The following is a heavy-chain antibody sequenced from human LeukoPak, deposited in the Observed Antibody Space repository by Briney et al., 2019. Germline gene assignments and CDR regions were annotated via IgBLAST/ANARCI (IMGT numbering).Heavy chain of an antibody. CDR3: ARDRGYGDYSLGWFDP. CDR1: GFTVSSYS. J-gene: IGHJ5*02. CDR2: ISSSSSYI. D-gene: IGHD4-17*01. Sequence: GGSLRLSCTVSGFTVSSYSMNWVRQAPGKGLEWVSSISSSSSYIYYADSVKGRFTISRDNAKNSLYLQMNSLRAEDTAVYYCARDRGYGDYSLGWFDPWGQGTLVTVSS. V-gene: IGHV3-21*01.